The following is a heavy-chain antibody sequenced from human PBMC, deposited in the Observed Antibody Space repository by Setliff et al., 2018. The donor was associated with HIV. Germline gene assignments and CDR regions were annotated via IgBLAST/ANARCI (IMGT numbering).Heavy chain of an antibody. Sequence: QPGGSLRLSCAASGFTFNSYAMSWVRQAPGKGLEWVSGISGGGSITDYADSVKGRFSISRDNSKNTLYLQMNSLRAEDTAVYYCAKNRNLVVVISTFDCWGQGTLVTVSS. CDR2: ISGGGSIT. D-gene: IGHD3-22*01. V-gene: IGHV3-23*01. J-gene: IGHJ4*02. CDR1: GFTFNSYA. CDR3: AKNRNLVVVISTFDC.